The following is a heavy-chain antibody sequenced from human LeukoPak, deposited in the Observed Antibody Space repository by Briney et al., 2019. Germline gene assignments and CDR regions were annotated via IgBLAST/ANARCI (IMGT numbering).Heavy chain of an antibody. J-gene: IGHJ4*02. CDR3: ARDYYRSGSYAVDF. Sequence: GGSLRLSCAASGFTFDKYSMNWVRQAPGKGLEWVSRISSASITIYYADSVKGRFTISRDNAKSPLYLHMTSLRAEDTALYYCARDYYRSGSYAVDFWGQGTLVTVSS. V-gene: IGHV3-48*01. D-gene: IGHD3-10*01. CDR1: GFTFDKYS. CDR2: ISSASITI.